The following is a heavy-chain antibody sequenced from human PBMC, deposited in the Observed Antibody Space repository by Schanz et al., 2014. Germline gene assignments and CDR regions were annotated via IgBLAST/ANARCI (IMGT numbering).Heavy chain of an antibody. CDR2: ISGSSIHK. CDR1: GFTFRSYW. V-gene: IGHV3-48*04. CDR3: ARFLARYQYYGVDV. Sequence: EVQLVESGGGLVQPGGSLRVSCAASGFTFRSYWMNWVRQAPGKGLEWVSHISGSSIHKNYADSVKGRFSISRDNGETSVYLQINSLRVEDTAVYYCARFLARYQYYGVDVWGQGTTVIVSS. D-gene: IGHD3-3*01. J-gene: IGHJ6*02.